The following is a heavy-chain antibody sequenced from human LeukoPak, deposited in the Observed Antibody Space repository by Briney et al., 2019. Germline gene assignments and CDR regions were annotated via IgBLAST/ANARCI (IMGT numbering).Heavy chain of an antibody. CDR1: GYTLTELS. V-gene: IGHV1-24*01. CDR2: FDPEDGET. CDR3: ATDWPVIAVAGTDH. D-gene: IGHD6-19*01. J-gene: IGHJ5*02. Sequence: ASVKVSCKVSGYTLTELSMHWVRQAPGKGLEWMGGFDPEDGETIYAQKFQGRVTMAEDTSTDTAYMELSSLRSEDTAVYYCATDWPVIAVAGTDHWGQGTLVTVSS.